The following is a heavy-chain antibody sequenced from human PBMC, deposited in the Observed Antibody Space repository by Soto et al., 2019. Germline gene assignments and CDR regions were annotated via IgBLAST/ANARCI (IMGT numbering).Heavy chain of an antibody. Sequence: QVQLVESGGGVVQPGRSLRLSCAASGFSLSSSVMHWVRQAPGKGLEWVAVFWKDGNTKYYADSVKGRFIISRDNSKNTLYLELNSLIPEDTALYYCAKGKRPPPPYSAYEPFDSWGQGALVSVSS. J-gene: IGHJ4*02. V-gene: IGHV3-33*06. D-gene: IGHD5-12*01. CDR1: GFSLSSSV. CDR2: FWKDGNTK. CDR3: AKGKRPPPPYSAYEPFDS.